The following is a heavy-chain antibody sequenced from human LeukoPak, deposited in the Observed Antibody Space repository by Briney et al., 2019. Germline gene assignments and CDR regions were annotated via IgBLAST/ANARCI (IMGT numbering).Heavy chain of an antibody. D-gene: IGHD2-8*02. CDR2: IYYSGST. Sequence: SETLSLTCTVSGGSISSGDYYWSWIRQPPGKGLEWIGYIYYSGSTYYNPSLKSRVTISVDTSKNQLSLKLSFVTAADTAVYYCTRVAVVWPGQVKWFVPWGQGTLVTVSS. CDR3: TRVAVVWPGQVKWFVP. V-gene: IGHV4-30-4*01. CDR1: GGSISSGDYY. J-gene: IGHJ5*02.